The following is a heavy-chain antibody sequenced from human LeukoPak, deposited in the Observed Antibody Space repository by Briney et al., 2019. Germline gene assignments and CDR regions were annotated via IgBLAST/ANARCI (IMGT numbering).Heavy chain of an antibody. CDR1: GFTFSSSA. V-gene: IGHV3-23*01. CDR3: AKDIYSSSSLFDY. CDR2: ISNNGGYT. J-gene: IGHJ4*02. D-gene: IGHD6-6*01. Sequence: GGSLRLSCAASGFTFSSSAMSWVRQAPGKGLEWVSAISNNGGYTYYADSVQGRFTISRDNSKSTLCLQMNSLRAEDTAVYYCAKDIYSSSSLFDYWGQGTLVTVSS.